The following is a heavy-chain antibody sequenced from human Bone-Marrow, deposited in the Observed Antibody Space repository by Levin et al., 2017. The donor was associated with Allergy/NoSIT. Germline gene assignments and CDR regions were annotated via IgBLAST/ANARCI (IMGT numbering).Heavy chain of an antibody. CDR2: ISSDSSDL. Sequence: GGSLRLSCIVSGFTFSDYSIYWVRQAPGKGLEWISSISSDSSDLYYADSVKGRFTISRDNAKNSLNLQVSSLRAEDTAVYHCVRGIIGDVRVAHKEAFDVWGQGTKVTVSS. D-gene: IGHD2/OR15-2a*01. J-gene: IGHJ3*01. V-gene: IGHV3-21*01. CDR1: GFTFSDYS. CDR3: VRGIIGDVRVAHKEAFDV.